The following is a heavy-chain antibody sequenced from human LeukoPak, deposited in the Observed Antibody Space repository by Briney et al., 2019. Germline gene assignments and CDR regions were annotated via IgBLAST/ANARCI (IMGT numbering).Heavy chain of an antibody. D-gene: IGHD6-19*01. J-gene: IGHJ4*02. CDR3: ARSSGWYPVDY. Sequence: GASVKVSCKASGYTFTDYYMHWVRQAPGQGLEWMGWITPNSDYTNYAQKFQGRVTMTRDTSNNTAYMQLSRLTSDDTAVYFCARSSGWYPVDYWGQGTLVTVSS. V-gene: IGHV1-2*02. CDR1: GYTFTDYY. CDR2: ITPNSDYT.